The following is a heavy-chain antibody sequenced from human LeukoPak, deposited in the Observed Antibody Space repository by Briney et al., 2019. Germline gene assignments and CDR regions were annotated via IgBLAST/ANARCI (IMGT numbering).Heavy chain of an antibody. Sequence: GGSLRLSCAASRFTLSSYAMSWVRQAPGKGLEGVSAISGSVGSTYYADSVEGRFTISRDNSKNTLYLQMNSLRAEDTAVYYCARAPRHAANHEFDYWGQGTLVTVSS. V-gene: IGHV3-23*01. CDR2: ISGSVGST. D-gene: IGHD2-15*01. CDR1: RFTLSSYA. J-gene: IGHJ4*02. CDR3: ARAPRHAANHEFDY.